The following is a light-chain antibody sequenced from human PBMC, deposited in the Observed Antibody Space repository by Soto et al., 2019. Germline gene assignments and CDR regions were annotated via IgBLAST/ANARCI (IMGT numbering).Light chain of an antibody. CDR2: GAS. CDR1: QSVSSSY. CDR3: QQYCTSPPT. Sequence: EIVLTQSPGTLSLSPGERATLSCRASQSVSSSYLAWYQQKPGQAPRLLIYGASSRATGIPDRFSGSGSGTDFTLTISRLEPEDFAVYYCQQYCTSPPTFGQGTKVEFK. J-gene: IGKJ1*01. V-gene: IGKV3-20*01.